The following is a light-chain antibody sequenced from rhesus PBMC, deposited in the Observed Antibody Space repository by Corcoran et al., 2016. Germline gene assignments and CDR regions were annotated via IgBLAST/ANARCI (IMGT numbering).Light chain of an antibody. CDR1: QGISSY. CDR3: QQYNSAPYS. J-gene: IGKJ2*01. Sequence: DIQMTQSPSSLSASVGDRVTITCRASQGISSYLAWYQQKPGKAPKPLIYYASNLESGVPSRFSGSGSGTAFTLTSSSLQPEDFATYYCQQYNSAPYSFGQGTKVEIK. CDR2: YAS. V-gene: IGKV1-37*01.